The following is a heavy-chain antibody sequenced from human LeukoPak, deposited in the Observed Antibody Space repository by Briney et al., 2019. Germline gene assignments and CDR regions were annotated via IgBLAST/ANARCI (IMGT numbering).Heavy chain of an antibody. J-gene: IGHJ3*02. CDR3: AREGDIVVVVAAGDDAFDI. D-gene: IGHD2-15*01. CDR1: GYTFTGYY. CDR2: INPNSGGT. V-gene: IGHV1-2*02. Sequence: ASVKVSCKASGYTFTGYYMHWVRQAPGQGLEWMGWINPNSGGTNHAQKFQGRVTMTRDTSISTAYMELSRLRSDDTAVYYCAREGDIVVVVAAGDDAFDIWGQGTMVTVSS.